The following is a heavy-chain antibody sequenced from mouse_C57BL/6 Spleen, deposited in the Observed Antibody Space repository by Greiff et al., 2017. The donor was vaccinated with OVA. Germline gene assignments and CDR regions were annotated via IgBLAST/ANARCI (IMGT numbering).Heavy chain of an antibody. V-gene: IGHV6-6*01. CDR1: GFTFSDAW. J-gene: IGHJ3*01. D-gene: IGHD2-3*01. Sequence: EVQGVESGGGLVQPGGSMKLSCAASGFTFSDAWMDWVRQSPETGLEWVAEIRNKANNHATYYAESVKGRFTISRDDSKSSVYLQMNSLRAEDTGIYYCTRRGGYYPFAYWGQGTLVTVSA. CDR2: IRNKANNHAT. CDR3: TRRGGYYPFAY.